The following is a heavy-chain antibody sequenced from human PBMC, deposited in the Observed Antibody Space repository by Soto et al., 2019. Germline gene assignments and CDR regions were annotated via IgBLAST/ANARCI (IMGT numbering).Heavy chain of an antibody. Sequence: GGSLRLSCAASGFTFSSYSMNWVRQAPGKGLEWVSYISSSSSTIYYADSVKGRFTISRDNAKNSLYLQMNSLRAEDTAVYYCATDIVVVPAATFTAFDIWGQGTMVTVSS. CDR1: GFTFSSYS. D-gene: IGHD2-2*01. CDR2: ISSSSSTI. J-gene: IGHJ3*02. V-gene: IGHV3-48*01. CDR3: ATDIVVVPAATFTAFDI.